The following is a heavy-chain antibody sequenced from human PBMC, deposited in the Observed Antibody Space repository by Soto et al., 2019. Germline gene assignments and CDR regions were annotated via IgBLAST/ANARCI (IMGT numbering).Heavy chain of an antibody. CDR2: ISGSGGST. CDR1: GFTFSSYA. V-gene: IGHV3-23*01. Sequence: PGGSLRLSCAASGFTFSSYAMSWVRQAPGKGLEWVSAISGSGGSTYYADSVKGRFTISRDNSKNTLYLQMNSLRAEDTAVYYCAKSRSVVVPAAIVLDYWGQGTLVTVSS. J-gene: IGHJ4*02. D-gene: IGHD2-2*02. CDR3: AKSRSVVVPAAIVLDY.